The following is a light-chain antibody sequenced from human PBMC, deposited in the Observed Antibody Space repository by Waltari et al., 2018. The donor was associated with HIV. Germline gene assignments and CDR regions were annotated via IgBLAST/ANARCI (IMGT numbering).Light chain of an antibody. Sequence: QSVLTQPPSASGTPGQSVTISCPCTSSNLGTTHVYWYQQFPGTAPKLLLYRNNKRPSGVPDRFSGSKSGTSASLDISGLRSDDEAEYYCAAWDDTLTVVFGGGTKLTVL. CDR1: SSNLGTTH. J-gene: IGLJ2*01. CDR3: AAWDDTLTVV. V-gene: IGLV1-47*01. CDR2: RNN.